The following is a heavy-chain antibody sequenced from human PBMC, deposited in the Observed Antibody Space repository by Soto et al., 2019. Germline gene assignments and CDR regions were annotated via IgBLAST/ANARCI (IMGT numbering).Heavy chain of an antibody. CDR1: DGSIGSYC. CDR3: ARDLSRWGYRHGLFDY. J-gene: IGHJ4*02. V-gene: IGHV4-59*01. D-gene: IGHD5-18*01. CDR2: IYYSGST. Sequence: SKTLSLTSTVSDGSIGSYCWSWVGQPPGKGLEWIVYIYYSGSTNYHRSLESRVTISVDTSKNQFSLKLSSVRAADTAVYYCARDLSRWGYRHGLFDYWGQGTLVTVSS.